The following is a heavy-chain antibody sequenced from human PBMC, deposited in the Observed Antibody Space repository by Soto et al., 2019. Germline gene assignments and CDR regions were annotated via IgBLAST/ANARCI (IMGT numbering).Heavy chain of an antibody. D-gene: IGHD3-10*01. CDR3: ARDSYYNSGHYLTYYPYAMDV. Sequence: GESLKISCKGSGYSFTNYWITWVRQMPGKGLEWLGRVDPTDSYSNYSPSFQGHVTISADKSISTAYLQWSSLKASDTAMYYCARDSYYNSGHYLTYYPYAMDVWGQGPTVTVSS. V-gene: IGHV5-10-1*01. J-gene: IGHJ6*02. CDR2: VDPTDSYS. CDR1: GYSFTNYW.